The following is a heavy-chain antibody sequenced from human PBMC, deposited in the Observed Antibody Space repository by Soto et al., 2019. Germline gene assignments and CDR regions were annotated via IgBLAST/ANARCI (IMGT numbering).Heavy chain of an antibody. CDR1: GGSISSSSYY. Sequence: NPSETLSLTCTVSGGSISSSSYYWGWIRQPPGKGLEWIGEISHTGTTNYNPSLKSRVTMSVDKPKNQFSLNLTSVTAADTAVYYYARVISSRDEYFDYWGQGTVVTSPQ. D-gene: IGHD2-2*01. V-gene: IGHV4-39*07. J-gene: IGHJ4*02. CDR2: ISHTGTT. CDR3: ARVISSRDEYFDY.